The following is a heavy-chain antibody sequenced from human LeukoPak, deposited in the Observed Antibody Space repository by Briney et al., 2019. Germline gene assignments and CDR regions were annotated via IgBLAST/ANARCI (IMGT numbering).Heavy chain of an antibody. Sequence: PGGSLRLSCAASGFTFSSYSMNWVRQAPGKGLEWVSSISSSSGYIYYADSVKGRFTISRDNAKNSLYLQMNSLRAEDTAVYYCARDMTTVTTDAFDIWGQGTMVTVSS. V-gene: IGHV3-21*01. CDR1: GFTFSSYS. CDR3: ARDMTTVTTDAFDI. CDR2: ISSSSGYI. J-gene: IGHJ3*02. D-gene: IGHD4-17*01.